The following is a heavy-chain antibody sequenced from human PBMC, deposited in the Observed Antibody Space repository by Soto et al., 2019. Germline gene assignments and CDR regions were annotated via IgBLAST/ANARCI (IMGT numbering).Heavy chain of an antibody. J-gene: IGHJ3*02. Sequence: GESLKISCKGSGYSFTSYWIGWVRQMPGKGLEWMGIIYPGDSDTRYSPSFQGQVTISADKSISTAYLQWSSLKASDTAMYYCARVFGITMVRGAHGGAFDIWGQGTMVTVSS. CDR2: IYPGDSDT. CDR3: ARVFGITMVRGAHGGAFDI. V-gene: IGHV5-51*01. CDR1: GYSFTSYW. D-gene: IGHD3-10*01.